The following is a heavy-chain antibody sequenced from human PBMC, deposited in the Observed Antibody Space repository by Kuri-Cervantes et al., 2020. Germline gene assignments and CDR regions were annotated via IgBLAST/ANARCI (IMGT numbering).Heavy chain of an antibody. CDR3: ARSGRGGYKVAMDV. J-gene: IGHJ6*02. V-gene: IGHV3-9*01. Sequence: SLKISCAASGFTFDDYAMHWVRQAPGKGLEWVSGISWNSGSIGYADSVKGRFTISRDNAKNSPYLQMNSLRAEDTALYYCARSGRGGYKVAMDVWGQGTTVTVSS. CDR1: GFTFDDYA. D-gene: IGHD5-24*01. CDR2: ISWNSGSI.